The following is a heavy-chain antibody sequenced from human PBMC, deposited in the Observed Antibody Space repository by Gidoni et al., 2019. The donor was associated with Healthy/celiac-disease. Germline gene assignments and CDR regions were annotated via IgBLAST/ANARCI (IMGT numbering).Heavy chain of an antibody. CDR3: ARDSSGLESFDI. CDR2: IEQDGSEK. J-gene: IGHJ3*02. D-gene: IGHD6-19*01. CDR1: GVTFSSYW. Sequence: EVQLVESGGGLVQPGGSPRLPCAAAGVTFSSYWMSWVRQAPGKGLEWVANIEQDGSEKYYVDSVKGRFTISRDNAKNSLCLQMNSLRAEDTAVYYCARDSSGLESFDIWGQGTMVTVSS. V-gene: IGHV3-7*04.